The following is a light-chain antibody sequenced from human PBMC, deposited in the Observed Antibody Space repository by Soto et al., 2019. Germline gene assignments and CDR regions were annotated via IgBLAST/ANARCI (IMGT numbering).Light chain of an antibody. CDR1: QSVLYSSNNKNY. CDR2: WAS. V-gene: IGKV4-1*01. J-gene: IGKJ4*01. CDR3: QQYDSTPLT. Sequence: DIVMTQSPDSLAVSLGERATINCKSSQSVLYSSNNKNYLAWYQQKPGQPPKLLIYWASTRESGVPDRFSGSGSGTEFTLTISSLQAEDVAVYYCQQYDSTPLTFGGGTTVEIK.